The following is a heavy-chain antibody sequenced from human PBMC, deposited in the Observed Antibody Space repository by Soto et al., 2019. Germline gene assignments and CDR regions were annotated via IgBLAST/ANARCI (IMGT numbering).Heavy chain of an antibody. V-gene: IGHV1-3*01. CDR2: INAGNGNT. Sequence: GASVKVSCKASGYTFTSYAMHWVRQAPGQRLEWMGWINAGNGNTKYSQKFQGRVTITRDTSASTAYMELSSLRSEDTAVYYCARSAVTVYYYYGMDVWGQGTTVPVSS. CDR1: GYTFTSYA. CDR3: ARSAVTVYYYYGMDV. J-gene: IGHJ6*02. D-gene: IGHD4-17*01.